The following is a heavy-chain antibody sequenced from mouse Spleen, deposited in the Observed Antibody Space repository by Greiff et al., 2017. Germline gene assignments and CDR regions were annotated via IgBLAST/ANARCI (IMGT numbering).Heavy chain of an antibody. CDR1: GFTFSSYT. J-gene: IGHJ1*01. D-gene: IGHD2-13*01. CDR3: ARRGDRGYFDV. CDR2: ISSGGGNT. Sequence: DVKLVESGGGLVKPGGSLKLSCAASGFTFSSYTMSWVRQTPAKRLEWVATISSGGGNTYYPDSVKGRFTISRDNARNTLYLQMSSLRSEDTAMYYCARRGDRGYFDVWGAGTTVTVSS. V-gene: IGHV5-9*04.